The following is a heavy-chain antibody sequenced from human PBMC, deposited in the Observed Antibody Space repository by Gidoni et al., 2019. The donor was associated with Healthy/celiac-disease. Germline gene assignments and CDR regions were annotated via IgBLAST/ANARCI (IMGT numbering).Heavy chain of an antibody. CDR3: ARDAVRNYGVECWFDP. CDR2: ISAYNGNT. V-gene: IGHV1-18*01. Sequence: QVQLVQSGAEVKKPGDSVKVSCKASGYTFTSYGISWVRQAPGQGLEWLGWISAYNGNTNYAQKLQGRDTMTTDTSTSTAYMELRSLRSDDTAVYYCARDAVRNYGVECWFDPWGQGTLVTVSS. D-gene: IGHD4-17*01. CDR1: GYTFTSYG. J-gene: IGHJ5*02.